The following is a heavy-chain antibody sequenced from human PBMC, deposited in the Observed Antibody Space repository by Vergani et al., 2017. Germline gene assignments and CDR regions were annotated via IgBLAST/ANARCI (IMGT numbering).Heavy chain of an antibody. CDR2: IYYSGST. V-gene: IGHV4-34*09. CDR3: ARVVFGNYYYYYYMDV. D-gene: IGHD4-23*01. CDR1: GGSFSDYY. Sequence: QVQLQEWGAGLLKTSETLSLTCGVSGGSFSDYYWSWIRQAPGMGLEWIGYIYYSGSTYYNPSLKSRVTISVDTSKNQFSLKLSSVTAADTAVYYCARVVFGNYYYYYYMDVWGKGTTVTVSS. J-gene: IGHJ6*03.